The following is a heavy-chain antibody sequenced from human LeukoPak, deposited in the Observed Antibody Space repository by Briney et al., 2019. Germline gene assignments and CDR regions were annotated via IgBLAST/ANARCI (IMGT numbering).Heavy chain of an antibody. V-gene: IGHV1-2*02. D-gene: IGHD4-11*01. CDR2: INPNSGGT. Sequence: ASVKVSCKASGYTFTGYYMHWVRQAPGQGLEWMGWINPNSGGTNYAQKFQGRVTMTRDTSTSTAYMELSSLRSEDTAVYYCARGDSNYYYGMDVWGQGTTVTVSS. CDR3: ARGDSNYYYGMDV. J-gene: IGHJ6*02. CDR1: GYTFTGYY.